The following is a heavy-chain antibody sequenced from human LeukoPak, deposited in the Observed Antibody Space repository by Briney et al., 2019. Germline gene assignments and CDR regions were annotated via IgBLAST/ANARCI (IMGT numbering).Heavy chain of an antibody. J-gene: IGHJ4*02. CDR1: GGSIITNDYW. D-gene: IGHD2-2*01. Sequence: SETLSLTCVVSGGSIITNDYWWGWIRQPPGKGLEWIGSIYYSGSTYYNPSLKSRVTISVDTSKNQFSLKLSSVTAADTAVYYCARGADSSTPRYWGQGTLVTVSS. CDR2: IYYSGST. V-gene: IGHV4-39*07. CDR3: ARGADSSTPRY.